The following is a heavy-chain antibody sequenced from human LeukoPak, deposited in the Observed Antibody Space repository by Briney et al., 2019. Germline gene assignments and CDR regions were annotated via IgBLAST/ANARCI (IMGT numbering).Heavy chain of an antibody. J-gene: IGHJ4*02. D-gene: IGHD3-22*01. Sequence: PGGSLRLXCAASGFTFSSYAMSWVRLAPGKGLESVSSISSSSSYIYYADSVKGRFTISRDNAKNSLYLQMNSLRAEDTAVYYCARDSKGEYYYDSSGYFYYWGQGTLVTVSS. CDR2: ISSSSSYI. CDR3: ARDSKGEYYYDSSGYFYY. CDR1: GFTFSSYA. V-gene: IGHV3-21*01.